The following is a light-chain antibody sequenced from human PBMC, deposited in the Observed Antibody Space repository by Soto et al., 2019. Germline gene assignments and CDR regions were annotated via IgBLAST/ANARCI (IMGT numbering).Light chain of an antibody. V-gene: IGLV1-51*01. J-gene: IGLJ2*01. CDR1: SSNIGNNY. Sequence: QSVLTQPPSVSAAPGQKVTISCSGSSSNIGNNYVSWYQQLPGTAPKLLIYDNKKRPSGIPDRFSVSKSGTTATQDITGLQTGDEADYYCGTWDTSLSAVVVGRGTKQTV. CDR3: GTWDTSLSAVV. CDR2: DNK.